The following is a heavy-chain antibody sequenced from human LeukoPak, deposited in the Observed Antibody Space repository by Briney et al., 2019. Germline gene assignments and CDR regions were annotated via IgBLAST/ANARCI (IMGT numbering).Heavy chain of an antibody. J-gene: IGHJ6*03. Sequence: GGSLRLSCAASGFIFSSYSMNWVRQAPGKGLEWLSYISSSSTTIYYADSVKGRFTISRDNAKNSLYLQMNSLKAEDTAVYYCARNRFPITGTTNNYYYMDVWGKGTTVTVSS. D-gene: IGHD1-7*01. V-gene: IGHV3-48*04. CDR3: ARNRFPITGTTNNYYYMDV. CDR1: GFIFSSYS. CDR2: ISSSSTTI.